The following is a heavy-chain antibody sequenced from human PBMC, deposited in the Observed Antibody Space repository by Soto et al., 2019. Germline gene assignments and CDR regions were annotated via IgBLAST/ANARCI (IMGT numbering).Heavy chain of an antibody. J-gene: IGHJ4*02. V-gene: IGHV4-31*03. CDR2: IYYSGNT. D-gene: IGHD3-22*01. Sequence: QMQLQESGPGLVKPSQTLSLTCTVSGGSISSGGYYWSWIRQHPGKGLEWIGYIYYSGNTYYNPSLKSRVTISEDTSKNQFSLKLSSVTAADTAVYYCARATYYYDSSGYSDRVLDYWGQGTLVTVSS. CDR3: ARATYYYDSSGYSDRVLDY. CDR1: GGSISSGGYY.